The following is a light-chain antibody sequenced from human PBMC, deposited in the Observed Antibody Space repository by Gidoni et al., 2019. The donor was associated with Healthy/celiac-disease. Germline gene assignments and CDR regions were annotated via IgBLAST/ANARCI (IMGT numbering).Light chain of an antibody. CDR2: DVT. V-gene: IGLV2-11*01. CDR1: SSDVGGYNY. CDR3: CSYAGTYWV. Sequence: QSALTQPRSVSGSPGQSVTISGTGTSSDVGGYNYVSWYQQHPGKAPKLMIYDVTKRPSGVPDRFSGSKSGNTASLTISGLQAEDEADYYCCSYAGTYWVFGGGTKLTVL. J-gene: IGLJ3*02.